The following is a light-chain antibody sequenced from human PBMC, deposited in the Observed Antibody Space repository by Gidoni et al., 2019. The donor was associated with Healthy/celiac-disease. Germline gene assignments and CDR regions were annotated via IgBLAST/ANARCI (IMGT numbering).Light chain of an antibody. CDR3: SSYTSSSTPYV. J-gene: IGLJ1*01. CDR1: SSDVGGYNY. Sequence: SALTQPASVSVSPGQSITISCTGTSSDVGGYNYVSWYQQHPGKAPKLMIYEVSNRPSGVSNSFSGSKSGNTASLTISGLQAEDEADYYCSSYTSSSTPYVFGTGTKVTVL. CDR2: EVS. V-gene: IGLV2-14*01.